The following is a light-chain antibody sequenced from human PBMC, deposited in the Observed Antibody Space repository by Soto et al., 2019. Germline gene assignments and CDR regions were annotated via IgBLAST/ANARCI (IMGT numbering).Light chain of an antibody. V-gene: IGKV3-15*01. CDR1: QSVSSN. J-gene: IGKJ1*01. Sequence: EIVMTQSPATLSVSPGERATLSCRASQSVSSNLAWFQQKPGQAPRLLIYGASTRATGIPARFSGSGSGTEFTLTISSRQSEDFAVYYCQQYNYWPPWTFGQGTKVEIK. CDR2: GAS. CDR3: QQYNYWPPWT.